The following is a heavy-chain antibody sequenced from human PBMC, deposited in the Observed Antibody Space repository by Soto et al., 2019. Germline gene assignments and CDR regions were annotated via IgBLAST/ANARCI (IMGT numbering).Heavy chain of an antibody. CDR1: GFTFSDYY. CDR3: ARDQAAYCGGVCYWSDY. CDR2: ISSSSSYT. J-gene: IGHJ4*02. D-gene: IGHD2-21*02. V-gene: IGHV3-11*05. Sequence: QVQLVESGGGLVKPGGSLRLSCAASGFTFSDYYMSWIRQAPGKGLEWVSYISSSSSYTNYADSVKGRFTISRDNAKNSLYLQMNSLRAEDTAVYYCARDQAAYCGGVCYWSDYWGQGTLVTVSS.